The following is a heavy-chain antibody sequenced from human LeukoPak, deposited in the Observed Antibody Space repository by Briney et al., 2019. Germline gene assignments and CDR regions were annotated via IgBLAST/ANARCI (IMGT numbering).Heavy chain of an antibody. CDR1: GGSISSGDYY. CDR3: ARDTQDMVRGTLGY. Sequence: SETLSLTCTVSGGSISSGDYYWSWIRQPPGKGLEWIGYIYYSGSTYYNPSLKSRVTISVDTSKNQFSLKLSSVTAADTAVYYCARDTQDMVRGTLGYWGQGTLVTVSS. D-gene: IGHD3-10*01. V-gene: IGHV4-30-4*01. J-gene: IGHJ4*02. CDR2: IYYSGST.